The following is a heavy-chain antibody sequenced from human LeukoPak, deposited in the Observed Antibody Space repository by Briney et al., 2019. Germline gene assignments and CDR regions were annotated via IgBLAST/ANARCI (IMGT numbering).Heavy chain of an antibody. CDR3: ACTMVRGVMNWFDP. Sequence: GGSLRLSCAVSGFTFSSYWMHWVRQAPGKGLVWVSRINSDGSSTSYADSVKGRFTISRDNAKNTLYLQMNSLRAEDTAVYYCACTMVRGVMNWFDPWGQGTLVTVSS. D-gene: IGHD3-10*01. CDR2: INSDGSST. J-gene: IGHJ5*02. CDR1: GFTFSSYW. V-gene: IGHV3-74*01.